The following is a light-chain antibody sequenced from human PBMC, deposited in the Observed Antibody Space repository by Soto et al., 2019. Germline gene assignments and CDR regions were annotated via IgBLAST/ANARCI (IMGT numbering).Light chain of an antibody. CDR3: QQRTNWPLTWT. CDR1: QSVYTY. CDR2: DAS. Sequence: EIVLTQSPATLSLSPGERATLSCRASQSVYTYLAWYQQKPGQAPRLLIYDASKRATGIPARFSGSGSGTDFTLTISSLEPEDFAVYYCQQRTNWPLTWTFRQGTKVEIK. J-gene: IGKJ1*01. V-gene: IGKV3-11*01.